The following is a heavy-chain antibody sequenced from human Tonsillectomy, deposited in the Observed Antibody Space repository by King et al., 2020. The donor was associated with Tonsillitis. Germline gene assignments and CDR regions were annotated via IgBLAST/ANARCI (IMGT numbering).Heavy chain of an antibody. J-gene: IGHJ4*02. D-gene: IGHD6-25*01. Sequence: QLVQSGAEVKKPGASVKVSCKASGYIFTKFYMHWVRQAPGQGLEWMGIINPNSGITNYAQKFEGRVTMTRDTSTSTVFMELSSLRAEDTAVYFCTSDLGQSSAPRDGWGQGTLVTVSS. CDR1: GYIFTKFY. CDR3: TSDLGQSSAPRDG. CDR2: INPNSGIT. V-gene: IGHV1-46*01.